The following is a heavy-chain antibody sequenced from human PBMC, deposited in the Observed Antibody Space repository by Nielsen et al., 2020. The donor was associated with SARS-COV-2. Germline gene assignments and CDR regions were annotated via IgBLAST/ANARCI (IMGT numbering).Heavy chain of an antibody. V-gene: IGHV3-30-3*01. Sequence: GESLKISCAASGFTFSSYAMHWVRQAPGKGLEWVAVISYDGNNKYYADSVKGRFTISRDNSKNTLNVQMNSLRADDTAVYYCARDRSEYYFDYWGQGTLVTVSS. CDR3: ARDRSEYYFDY. J-gene: IGHJ4*02. CDR1: GFTFSSYA. CDR2: ISYDGNNK.